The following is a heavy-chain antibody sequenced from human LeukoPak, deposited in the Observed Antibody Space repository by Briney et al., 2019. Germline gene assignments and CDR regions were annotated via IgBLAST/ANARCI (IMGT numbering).Heavy chain of an antibody. CDR3: ATGSVRYSASWYSQEGDY. V-gene: IGHV3-30*02. Sequence: PGGSLRLSCIASGFSFSNFGMHWVRQAPGKGLEWVAFIRFDGSNKYFADSVKGRFTISRDNSKNTLYLQMNSLRAEDTAVYYCATGSVRYSASWYSQEGDYWGQGTLVTVSS. D-gene: IGHD6-13*01. CDR2: IRFDGSNK. CDR1: GFSFSNFG. J-gene: IGHJ4*02.